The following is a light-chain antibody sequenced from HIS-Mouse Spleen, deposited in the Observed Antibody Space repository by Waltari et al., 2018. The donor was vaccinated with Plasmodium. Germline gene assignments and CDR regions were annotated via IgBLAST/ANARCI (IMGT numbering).Light chain of an antibody. Sequence: EMVLTQSPAILSLCPGERATLSCRASQSVSSSYLAWYQQNPGQAPRLLIYGASSRATGIPDRFSGSGSGTDFTLTISRLEPEDFAVYYCQQYGSSPPYTFGQGTKLEIK. J-gene: IGKJ2*01. V-gene: IGKV3-20*01. CDR2: GAS. CDR3: QQYGSSPPYT. CDR1: QSVSSSY.